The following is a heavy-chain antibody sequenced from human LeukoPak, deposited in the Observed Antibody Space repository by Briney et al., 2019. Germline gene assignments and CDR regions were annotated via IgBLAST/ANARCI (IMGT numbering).Heavy chain of an antibody. J-gene: IGHJ4*02. CDR2: VSSSGGST. CDR3: AKDFWELLPNY. Sequence: GGSLRLSCAASGFTFSSYAMSWVRQAPGKGLEWVSAVSSSGGSTYYADSVKGRFTISRDNSKNTLYLQMNSLRAEDTAVYYCAKDFWELLPNYWGQGTLVTVSS. D-gene: IGHD1-26*01. CDR1: GFTFSSYA. V-gene: IGHV3-23*01.